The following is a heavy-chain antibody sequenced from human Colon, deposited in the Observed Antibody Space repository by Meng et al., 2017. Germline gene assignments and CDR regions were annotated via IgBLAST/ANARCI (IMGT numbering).Heavy chain of an antibody. V-gene: IGHV4-34*01. CDR3: ARERLSSGWYGGRWFDP. Sequence: QVQLQQGGAGLLKPSETLSLPCAVYGGAFSGYYWSWIRQPPGKGLEWIGEINHSGSTNYNPSLKSRVTMSVDTSKNQFSLKLSSVTAADTAVYYCARERLSSGWYGGRWFDPWGQGTLVTVSS. J-gene: IGHJ5*02. D-gene: IGHD6-19*01. CDR1: GGAFSGYY. CDR2: INHSGST.